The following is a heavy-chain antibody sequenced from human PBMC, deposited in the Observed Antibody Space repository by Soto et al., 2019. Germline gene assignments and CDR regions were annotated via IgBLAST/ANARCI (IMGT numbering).Heavy chain of an antibody. CDR3: ARQRTDYDFWSGPPNWFDP. CDR2: IYYSGST. J-gene: IGHJ5*02. V-gene: IGHV4-59*08. Sequence: SETLSLTCTVSGGSISSYYWSWIRQPPGKGLEWIGYIYYSGSTNYNPSLKSRVTISVDTSKNQFSLKLSSVTAADTAVYYCARQRTDYDFWSGPPNWFDPWGQGTLVTVSS. CDR1: GGSISSYY. D-gene: IGHD3-3*01.